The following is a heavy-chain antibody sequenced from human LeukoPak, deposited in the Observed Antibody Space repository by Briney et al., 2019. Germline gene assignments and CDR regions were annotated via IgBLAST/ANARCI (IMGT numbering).Heavy chain of an antibody. Sequence: TLSLTCTVSGGSISSGSYYWSWIRQPPGKGLEWIGYIYYSGSTNYNPSLKSRVTMSVDTSKNQFSLKLSSVTTADTAVYYCARDEYNGFDYWGQGTLVTVSS. CDR2: IYYSGST. V-gene: IGHV4-61*01. J-gene: IGHJ4*02. CDR1: GGSISSGSYY. D-gene: IGHD1-14*01. CDR3: ARDEYNGFDY.